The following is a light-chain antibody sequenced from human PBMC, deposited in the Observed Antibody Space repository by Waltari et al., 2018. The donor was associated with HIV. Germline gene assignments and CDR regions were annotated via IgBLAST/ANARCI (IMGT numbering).Light chain of an antibody. CDR1: KLGHKS. CDR3: QAWDSTSYVV. J-gene: IGLJ2*01. CDR2: QDN. Sequence: SYELTQPPSVSVSPGQTAIITCSGDKLGHKSVSWYQQRPGQSPLLVIYQDNKRPSGIPERFSGSNSGNTATLTIRGTQAMDEADYYCQAWDSTSYVVFGGGTKLTV. V-gene: IGLV3-1*01.